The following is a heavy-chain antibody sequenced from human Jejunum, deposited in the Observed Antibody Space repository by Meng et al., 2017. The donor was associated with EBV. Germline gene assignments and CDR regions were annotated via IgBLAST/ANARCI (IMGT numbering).Heavy chain of an antibody. V-gene: IGHV3-74*02. J-gene: IGHJ4*02. CDR3: ARGNHGPDY. Sequence: VQLVESGGGLVQPGGALRRSGAASGFSFSGYWMEWVRQAPGKGLVWVSRIDSDGSNTNYADSVKGRFTISRDNAKNTLYLQMNSLRPEDTAVYYCARGNHGPDYWGQGTLVTVSS. CDR2: IDSDGSNT. D-gene: IGHD1-14*01. CDR1: GFSFSGYW.